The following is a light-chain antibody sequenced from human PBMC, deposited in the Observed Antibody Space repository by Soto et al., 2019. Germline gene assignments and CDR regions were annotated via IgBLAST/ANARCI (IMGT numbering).Light chain of an antibody. CDR3: QVWDSSSDPHVV. Sequence: SYELTQPPSVSVAPGKTARITCGGNNIGSKSVHWYQQKPGQAPVLVIYYDSDRPSGIPERFSGSNSRNTATLTISRVEAGDEADYYCQVWDSSSDPHVVFGGGTKLTVL. J-gene: IGLJ2*01. V-gene: IGLV3-21*04. CDR1: NIGSKS. CDR2: YDS.